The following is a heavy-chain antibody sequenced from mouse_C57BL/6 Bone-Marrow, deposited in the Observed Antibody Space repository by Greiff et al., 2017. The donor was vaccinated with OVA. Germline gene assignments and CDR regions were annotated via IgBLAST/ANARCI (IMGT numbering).Heavy chain of an antibody. CDR1: GYTFTSYW. J-gene: IGHJ2*01. V-gene: IGHV1-53*01. Sequence: QVQLQQPGTELVKPGASVKLSCKASGYTFTSYWMHWVKQRPGQGLEWIGNINPSNGGTNYNEKFKSKATLTVDQSSSTAYMQLSRLTYEYSAVDDGAGGRSGYVLCFDDWGKGTTLTVSS. CDR3: AGGRSGYVLCFDD. CDR2: INPSNGGT. D-gene: IGHD3-2*02.